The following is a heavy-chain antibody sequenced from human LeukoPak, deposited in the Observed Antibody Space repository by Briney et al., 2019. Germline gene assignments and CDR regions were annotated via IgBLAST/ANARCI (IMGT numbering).Heavy chain of an antibody. Sequence: SETLSLTCTVSGGSISSYYWSWIRQPPGKGLEWIGYIHYSGSTNYNPSLTSRVTISVDTSKNQFSLKLSSVTAADTALYYCARDQGTWWFDPWGQGTLVTVSS. CDR1: GGSISSYY. V-gene: IGHV4-59*01. CDR2: IHYSGST. CDR3: ARDQGTWWFDP. J-gene: IGHJ5*02. D-gene: IGHD3-10*01.